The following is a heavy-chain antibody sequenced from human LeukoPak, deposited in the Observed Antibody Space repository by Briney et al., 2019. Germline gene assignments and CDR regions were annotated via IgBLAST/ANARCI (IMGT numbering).Heavy chain of an antibody. CDR1: GFTFSSYA. CDR3: AKFCFSITMVRGVPDY. CDR2: ISGSGGST. D-gene: IGHD3-10*01. V-gene: IGHV3-23*01. Sequence: GGSLRLSCAASGFTFSSYAMSWVRQAPGKGLEWVSAISGSGGSTYYADSVKGRFTISRDNSKNTLYLQMNSLRAEDTAVYYCAKFCFSITMVRGVPDYWGQGTLVTVSS. J-gene: IGHJ4*02.